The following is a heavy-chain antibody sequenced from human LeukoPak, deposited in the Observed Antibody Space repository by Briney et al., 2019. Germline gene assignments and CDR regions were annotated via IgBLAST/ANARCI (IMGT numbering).Heavy chain of an antibody. CDR2: INHSGST. CDR3: ARGRRVRGSYDFDL. J-gene: IGHJ4*01. Sequence: PSETLSLTCAVYGGSFSGYYWSWIRQPPGKGLEWIGEINHSGSTNYNPSLKSRVTISVDTSKNQFSLKLSSVTAADTAVYYCARGRRVRGSYDFDLWGQGTLVTVSS. D-gene: IGHD3-10*01. V-gene: IGHV4-34*01. CDR1: GGSFSGYY.